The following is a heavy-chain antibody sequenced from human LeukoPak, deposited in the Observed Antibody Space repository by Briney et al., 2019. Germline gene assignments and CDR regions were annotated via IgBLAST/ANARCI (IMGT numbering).Heavy chain of an antibody. Sequence: GGSLRLSCAASGFTSSDYWMHWVRQAPGKGLEWVANIKQDGSEKNYVASVKGRFTISRDNAKNSLYLQMNSLRAEDTALYYCAKDVYSSGWYYFDYWGQGTLVTVSS. J-gene: IGHJ4*02. CDR2: IKQDGSEK. V-gene: IGHV3-7*03. CDR1: GFTSSDYW. D-gene: IGHD6-19*01. CDR3: AKDVYSSGWYYFDY.